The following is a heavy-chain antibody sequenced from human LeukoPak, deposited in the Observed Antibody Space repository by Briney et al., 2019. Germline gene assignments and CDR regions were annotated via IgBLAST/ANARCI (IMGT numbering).Heavy chain of an antibody. D-gene: IGHD3-3*01. V-gene: IGHV3-30*04. J-gene: IGHJ6*03. CDR1: GFTFSNYA. CDR2: ISYDGSNK. CDR3: TRVSPGWSYYYYMDV. Sequence: QPGGSLRLSCAASGFTFSNYAMHWVRQAPGKGLEWVAVISYDGSNKYYADSVKGRFTISRDNSKNTLYLQMNSLRAEDTAVYYCTRVSPGWSYYYYMDVWGKGTTVTVSS.